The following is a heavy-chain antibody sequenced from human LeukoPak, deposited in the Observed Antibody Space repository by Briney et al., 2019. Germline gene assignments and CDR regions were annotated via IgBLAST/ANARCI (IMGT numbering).Heavy chain of an antibody. V-gene: IGHV3-23*01. CDR3: ARDYEVVADYYYYGMDV. CDR2: ISGSGGDT. D-gene: IGHD2-15*01. Sequence: PGGSLRLPCAASGFTFSSFPMTWVRQAPGKGLEGVSSISGSGGDTYYTDSVKGRFTISRDNSKNTLYLQMNGLRAEDTAVYYCARDYEVVADYYYYGMDVWGQGTTVTVSS. J-gene: IGHJ6*02. CDR1: GFTFSSFP.